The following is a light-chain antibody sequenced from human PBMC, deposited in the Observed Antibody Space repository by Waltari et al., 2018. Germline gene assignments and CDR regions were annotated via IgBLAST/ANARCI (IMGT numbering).Light chain of an antibody. CDR3: QQCAISPLT. Sequence: EIVLTQSPGTLSLSPGERATLSCRASQTVSKNYLAWYQQKPGQAPRLLLDDASNRDTGIPDRFSGSGSGTDFTLTISRLEPEDFAVYYCQQCAISPLTFGGGTKVEI. V-gene: IGKV3-20*01. J-gene: IGKJ4*01. CDR1: QTVSKNY. CDR2: DAS.